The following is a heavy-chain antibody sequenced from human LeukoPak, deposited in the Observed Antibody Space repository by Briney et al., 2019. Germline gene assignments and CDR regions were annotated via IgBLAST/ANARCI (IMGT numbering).Heavy chain of an antibody. D-gene: IGHD3-22*01. J-gene: IGHJ4*02. V-gene: IGHV3-23*01. CDR3: AKRGVVIRVILVGFHKEAYYFDS. Sequence: GGSLRLSCAVSGITLSNYGMSWVRQAPGKGLEGVAGITDNGRPTYADSVKGRFTISRDNPKNTLYLQMNSLRVEDTAVYFCAKRGVVIRVILVGFHKEAYYFDSWGQGALVTVSS. CDR2: ITDNGRP. CDR1: GITLSNYG.